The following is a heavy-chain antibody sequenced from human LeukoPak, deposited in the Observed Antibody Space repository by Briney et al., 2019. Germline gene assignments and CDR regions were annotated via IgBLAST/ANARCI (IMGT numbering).Heavy chain of an antibody. Sequence: SEPLSLTCTVAGGSLSSSSFYWGWIRQSPGRGLDWIGTIYYSGTTYYNPSLKSRLTLSIDTSKNQFSLNLISVTAADTAVYYCARDGRIAAAGPIYYYYYMDVWGKGTTVTVSS. D-gene: IGHD6-13*01. J-gene: IGHJ6*03. CDR3: ARDGRIAAAGPIYYYYYMDV. CDR2: IYYSGTT. V-gene: IGHV4-39*07. CDR1: GGSLSSSSFY.